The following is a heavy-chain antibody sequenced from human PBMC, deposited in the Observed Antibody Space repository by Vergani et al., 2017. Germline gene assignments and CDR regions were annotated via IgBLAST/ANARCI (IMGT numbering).Heavy chain of an antibody. CDR1: GGSISSYY. CDR2: IYYSVST. V-gene: IGHV4-59*01. Sequence: QVQLQESGPGLVKPSETLSLTCTVSGGSISSYYWSWIRQPPGKGLEWIGYIYYSVSTNYNPSLKSRVTISVDTSKIQFSLKLSSVTAADTAVYYCARGGYSGYDYSYWYFDLGGRGTLVTVSS. J-gene: IGHJ2*01. D-gene: IGHD5-12*01. CDR3: ARGGYSGYDYSYWYFDL.